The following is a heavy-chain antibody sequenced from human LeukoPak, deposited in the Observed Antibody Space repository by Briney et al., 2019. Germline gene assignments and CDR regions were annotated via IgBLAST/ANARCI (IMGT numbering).Heavy chain of an antibody. CDR2: IHSGGST. CDR3: ARPSRGAWTPFDF. Sequence: GGSLRLSCAASGFTVSSNYMSWVRQAPGKGLEWVSVIHSGGSTYYADSVKGRFTISGDSSKNTLYLQMNSLRADDTAVYYCARPSRGAWTPFDFRGQGTLVTVSS. D-gene: IGHD1-1*01. V-gene: IGHV3-66*04. J-gene: IGHJ4*02. CDR1: GFTVSSNY.